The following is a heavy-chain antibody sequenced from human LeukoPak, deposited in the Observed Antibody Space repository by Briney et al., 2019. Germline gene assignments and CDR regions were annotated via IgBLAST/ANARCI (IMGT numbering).Heavy chain of an antibody. V-gene: IGHV1-18*01. CDR1: GYTFTSYG. J-gene: IGHJ1*01. Sequence: ASVKVSCKASGYTFTSYGISWVRQAPGQGLEWTGWISAYNGNTNYAQKLQGRVTMTTDTSTSTAYMELRSLRSDDTAVYYCARSIAAADSEYFQHWGQGTLVTVSS. D-gene: IGHD6-13*01. CDR3: ARSIAAADSEYFQH. CDR2: ISAYNGNT.